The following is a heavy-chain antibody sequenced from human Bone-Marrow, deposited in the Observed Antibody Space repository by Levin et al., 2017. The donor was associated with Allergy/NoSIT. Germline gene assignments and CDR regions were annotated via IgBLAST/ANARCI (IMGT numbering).Heavy chain of an antibody. CDR2: INSDSTYI. D-gene: IGHD2/OR15-2a*01. Sequence: PGGSLRLSCAASGFTFSTYSMNWVRQAPGKGLEWVSAINSDSTYIYYADSVKGRFTISRDNAKNSLYLQMNSLRAEDTAVYYCARIVIVPPYGMDVWGQGTTVTVSS. V-gene: IGHV3-21*01. CDR3: ARIVIVPPYGMDV. CDR1: GFTFSTYS. J-gene: IGHJ6*02.